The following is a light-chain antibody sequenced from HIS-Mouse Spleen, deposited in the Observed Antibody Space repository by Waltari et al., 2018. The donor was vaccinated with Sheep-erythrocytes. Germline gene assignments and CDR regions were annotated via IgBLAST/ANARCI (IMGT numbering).Light chain of an antibody. V-gene: IGKV1-6*01. Sequence: PPSVSVSPGQTARITCSGDKLGDKYACWYQQKPGKAPKLLIYAASSLQSGVPSRFSGSGSGTDFTLTISSLQPEDFATYYCLQDYNYPYTFGQGTKLEIK. CDR3: LQDYNYPYT. J-gene: IGKJ2*01. CDR2: AAS. CDR1: KLGDKYA.